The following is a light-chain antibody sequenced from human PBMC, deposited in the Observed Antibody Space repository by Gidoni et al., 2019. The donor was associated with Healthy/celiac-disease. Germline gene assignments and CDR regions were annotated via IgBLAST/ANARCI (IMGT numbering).Light chain of an antibody. CDR1: SGSIASNY. J-gene: IGLJ3*02. V-gene: IGLV6-57*04. CDR3: QSYDSSNLWV. Sequence: NFMLTQPHSVSTSPGKAVTTSCTRSSGSIASNYVQWYQQRPGSAPTTVIYEDNQRPSGVPDRFSGSIDSSSNSASLTISGLKTEDEADYYCQSYDSSNLWVFGGGTKLTVL. CDR2: EDN.